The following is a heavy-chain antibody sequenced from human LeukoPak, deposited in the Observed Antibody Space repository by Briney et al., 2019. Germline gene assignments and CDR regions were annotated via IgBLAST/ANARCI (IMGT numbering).Heavy chain of an antibody. Sequence: GGSLRLSCAASGFTFRNYWVNWVRQAPGKGLEWVANINEDGSEKYYVDSVKGRFTISRDNARNSLYLQMNSLRDEDTAVYYCARDPDWNYVRAFDFWGQGTMVIVSS. CDR3: ARDPDWNYVRAFDF. V-gene: IGHV3-7*01. CDR2: INEDGSEK. D-gene: IGHD1-7*01. J-gene: IGHJ3*01. CDR1: GFTFRNYW.